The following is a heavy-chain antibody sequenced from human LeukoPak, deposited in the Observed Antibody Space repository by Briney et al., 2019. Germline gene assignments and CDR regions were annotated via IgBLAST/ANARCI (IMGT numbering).Heavy chain of an antibody. V-gene: IGHV1-2*02. CDR2: INPNSGGT. CDR3: ARVMVRGVMSIPVY. Sequence: AAVTVSCTASGYTFTGYYMHWVRQAPGQGLEWMGWINPNSGGTNYAQKFQGRVTMIRDTSISTAYMELSRLRSDDTAVYYCARVMVRGVMSIPVYWGQGTLVTVSS. CDR1: GYTFTGYY. J-gene: IGHJ4*02. D-gene: IGHD3-10*01.